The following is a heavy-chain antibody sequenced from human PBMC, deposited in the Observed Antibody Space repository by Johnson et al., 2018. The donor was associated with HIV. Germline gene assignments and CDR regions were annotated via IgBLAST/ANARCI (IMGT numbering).Heavy chain of an antibody. J-gene: IGHJ3*02. Sequence: VQLMESGGGSVKPGGSLRLSCAASGFTFSNAWMSWVRQAPGKGLEWVSGINWNGGSTGYADSVKGRFTISSANSKNTLYLQMNSLRAEDTAVYYCANSPLSPSGSYPHAPDASVWDIWGQGTMVTVSS. D-gene: IGHD1-26*01. CDR3: ANSPLSPSGSYPHAPDASVWDI. CDR1: GFTFSNAW. V-gene: IGHV3-20*04. CDR2: INWNGGST.